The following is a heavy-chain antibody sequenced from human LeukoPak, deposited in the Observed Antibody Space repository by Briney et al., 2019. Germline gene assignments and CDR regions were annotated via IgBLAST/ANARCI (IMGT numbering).Heavy chain of an antibody. CDR1: GFTFSSYA. CDR2: ISGSGGST. J-gene: IGHJ6*03. V-gene: IGHV3-23*01. CDR3: AKRDSGYYYTDV. Sequence: PGGSLRLSCAASGFTFSSYAMSWVRQAPGKGLEWVSAISGSGGSTYYADSVKGRFTISRDNSKNTLYLQMNSLRAEDTAVNYYAKRDSGYYYTDVWGKGTTVTVSS.